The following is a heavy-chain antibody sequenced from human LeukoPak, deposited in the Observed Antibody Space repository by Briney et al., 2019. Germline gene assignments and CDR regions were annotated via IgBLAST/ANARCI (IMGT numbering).Heavy chain of an antibody. CDR2: INPSGGST. CDR3: ARGGLSHDRVTFWSGYSWVDFDY. J-gene: IGHJ4*02. V-gene: IGHV1-46*01. Sequence: GASVKVSCKASGYTFTSYYMHWVRQAPGQGLEWMGIINPSGGSTSYAQKFQGRVTMTRDTSTSTVYMELSSLRSEDTAVYYCARGGLSHDRVTFWSGYSWVDFDYWGQGTLVTVSS. CDR1: GYTFTSYY. D-gene: IGHD3-3*01.